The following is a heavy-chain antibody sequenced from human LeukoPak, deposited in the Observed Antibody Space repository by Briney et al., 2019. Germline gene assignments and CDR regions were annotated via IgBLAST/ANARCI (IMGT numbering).Heavy chain of an antibody. J-gene: IGHJ4*02. Sequence: GGSPRLSCAASGFTLCSYALRWGRPAPGEGVGGGSPISGSGGSTYYADSVKGRFTISRDNSKNTLYLQMNSLRAEDTAVYYCAKRGGMYPAHYFDYWGQGTLVTVSS. V-gene: IGHV3-23*01. CDR1: GFTLCSYA. CDR2: ISGSGGST. D-gene: IGHD3-16*01. CDR3: AKRGGMYPAHYFDY.